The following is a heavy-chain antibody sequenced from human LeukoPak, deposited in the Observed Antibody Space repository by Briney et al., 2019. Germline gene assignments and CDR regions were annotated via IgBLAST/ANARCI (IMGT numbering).Heavy chain of an antibody. CDR1: GYTFTSYG. CDR3: AREPYNCGGDCTRAYYFDY. V-gene: IGHV1-18*01. D-gene: IGHD2-21*01. J-gene: IGHJ4*02. Sequence: ASVKVSCKASGYTFTSYGISWVRQAPGQGLEWMGWISAYNGNTNYAQKLQGRVTMTTDTSTSTAYMELRSLRSDDTAVYYCAREPYNCGGDCTRAYYFDYWGQGTLVTVSS. CDR2: ISAYNGNT.